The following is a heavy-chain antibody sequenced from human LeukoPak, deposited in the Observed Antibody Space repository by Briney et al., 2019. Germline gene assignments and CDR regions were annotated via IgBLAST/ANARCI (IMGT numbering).Heavy chain of an antibody. V-gene: IGHV4-39*01. D-gene: IGHD6-19*01. J-gene: IGHJ6*03. CDR1: GGSISSSSYY. CDR2: IYYSGST. CDR3: ARRDLPQWLDYMDV. Sequence: PSETLSLTCTVSGGSISSSSYYWGWIRQPPGKGLEWIGSIYYSGSTYYNPSLKSRVTISVDTSKNQFSLKLSSVTAADTAVYYCARRDLPQWLDYMDVWGKGTTVTVSS.